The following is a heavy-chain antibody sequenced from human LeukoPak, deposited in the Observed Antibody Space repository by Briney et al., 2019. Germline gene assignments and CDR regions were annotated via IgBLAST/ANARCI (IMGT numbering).Heavy chain of an antibody. Sequence: SETLTLTCTLSGGPISGLHGSWLRQPPGKGLEWIGYIYYSGSTNYNPSLKSRVTISVDTSKNQFSLKLSSVTAADTAVYYCARAAAAGKGLCDYWGQGTLVTVSS. CDR2: IYYSGST. J-gene: IGHJ4*02. CDR1: GGPISGLH. CDR3: ARAAAAGKGLCDY. V-gene: IGHV4-59*11. D-gene: IGHD6-13*01.